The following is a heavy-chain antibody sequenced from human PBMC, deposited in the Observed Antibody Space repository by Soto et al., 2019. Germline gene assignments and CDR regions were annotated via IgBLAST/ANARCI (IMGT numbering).Heavy chain of an antibody. D-gene: IGHD6-19*01. CDR1: GGSFSPYF. CDR2: INHSGST. Sequence: QVQLQQWGAGLLKPSETLSLTCAVYGGSFSPYFWCWIRQPPGKGLGWIGEINHSGSTNYNPSLTRQSTLSVDTPKNQLPRKRTPWTAAETACYYWARLAIGWQYYSFDFWGRGTPVTFSS. V-gene: IGHV4-34*01. J-gene: IGHJ2*01. CDR3: ARLAIGWQYYSFDF.